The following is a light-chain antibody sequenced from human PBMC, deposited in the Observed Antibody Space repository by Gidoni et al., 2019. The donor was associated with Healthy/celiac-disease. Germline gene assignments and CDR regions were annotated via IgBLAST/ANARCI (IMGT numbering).Light chain of an antibody. Sequence: QSALTHPASFSASPAPSITITCTGTSSDVGGYHYVSWYQQHPGKAPKLMIYEVSKRPSGVSNRFSGSKSGNTASLTISGLQAEDEADYYCRAYKSSSNPYVVFGGGTKLTVL. V-gene: IGLV2-14*01. CDR3: RAYKSSSNPYVV. CDR2: EVS. CDR1: SSDVGGYHY. J-gene: IGLJ2*01.